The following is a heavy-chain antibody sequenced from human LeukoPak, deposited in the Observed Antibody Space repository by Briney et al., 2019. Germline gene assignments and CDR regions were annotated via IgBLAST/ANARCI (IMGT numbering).Heavy chain of an antibody. CDR1: GGSFSGYY. D-gene: IGHD6-19*01. CDR2: INHSGST. Sequence: SETLSLTCAVYGGSFSGYYWSWIRQPPGKGLEWIGEINHSGSTNYNPSLKSRLTISVETPKNQFSLKLSSVTAADTAVYYCARHMSTIAVAGTGWFDPWGQGALVTVSS. J-gene: IGHJ5*02. V-gene: IGHV4-34*01. CDR3: ARHMSTIAVAGTGWFDP.